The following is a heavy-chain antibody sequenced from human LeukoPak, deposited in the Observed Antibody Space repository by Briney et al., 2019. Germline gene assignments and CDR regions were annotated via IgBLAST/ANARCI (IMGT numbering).Heavy chain of an antibody. Sequence: GGSLRLSCSASGFTFSSYGMHWVRQAPGKGVEYVSAISSDGGSTYYADSVKGRFTITRDNSKNTLYLQVRSLRAEDTAVYYCVPLYHGGVAYWGQGTLVTVSS. CDR1: GFTFSSYG. CDR2: ISSDGGST. V-gene: IGHV3-64D*06. D-gene: IGHD3-16*02. J-gene: IGHJ4*02. CDR3: VPLYHGGVAY.